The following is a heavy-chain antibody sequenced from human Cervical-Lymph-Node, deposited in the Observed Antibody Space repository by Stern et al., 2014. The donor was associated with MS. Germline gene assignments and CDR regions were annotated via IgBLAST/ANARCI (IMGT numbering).Heavy chain of an antibody. CDR2: ISSTSSHI. CDR3: AKSLGWHFDL. V-gene: IGHV3-21*01. Sequence: VQLVESGGGLVKPGGSLRLSCGASGFTFSDYSMNWVRQAPGKGLEWVSAISSTSSHIYYADSVKGRFTISRDNAKNSLYLQMNSLRAEDTAVYYCAKSLGWHFDLWGRGTLVTVSS. CDR1: GFTFSDYS. J-gene: IGHJ2*01.